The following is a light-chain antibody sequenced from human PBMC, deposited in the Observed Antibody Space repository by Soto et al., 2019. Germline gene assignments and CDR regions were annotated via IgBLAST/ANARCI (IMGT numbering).Light chain of an antibody. CDR1: LTIGDS. V-gene: IGKV1-16*01. Sequence: DIRMTQSPSSLSASVGDRVTITCRASLTIGDSLSWFQQKVGKPPTLLIYGASALQSGVPARFSGSGSGTEFTLTISRVQPEDFATYYCQQYETYLKTFGQGTKVDIK. CDR2: GAS. CDR3: QQYETYLKT. J-gene: IGKJ1*01.